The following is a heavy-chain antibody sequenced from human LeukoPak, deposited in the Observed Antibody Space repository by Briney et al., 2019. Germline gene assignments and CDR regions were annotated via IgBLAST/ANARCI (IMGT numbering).Heavy chain of an antibody. CDR1: GLIFSSYS. Sequence: GGSLRLSCEASGLIFSSYSMNWVRQAPGKGLEWVSSISSSSRYIYYADSVKGRFTISRDNAKNSLYLQMNSMRAEDTAVYWCVRDLNTVTTAFVVYWGQGTLVTVSS. D-gene: IGHD4-11*01. J-gene: IGHJ4*02. CDR2: ISSSSRYI. CDR3: VRDLNTVTTAFVVY. V-gene: IGHV3-21*01.